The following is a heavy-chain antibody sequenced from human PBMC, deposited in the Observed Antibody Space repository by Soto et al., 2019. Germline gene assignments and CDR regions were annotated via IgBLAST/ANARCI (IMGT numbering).Heavy chain of an antibody. V-gene: IGHV1-69*12. J-gene: IGHJ6*02. CDR3: ARGQRYGSGSYYTKDDMDV. D-gene: IGHD3-10*01. CDR1: GGSFSNYA. CDR2: IIPMFGTT. Sequence: QVQLVQSGAEVKKPGSSVKVSCKTSGGSFSNYAISWVRQAPGQGLEWMGGIIPMFGTTSYAQKFQGRVTITADESTSTAYMELSSLRSEDTAVYYCARGQRYGSGSYYTKDDMDVWGQGTKVTVSS.